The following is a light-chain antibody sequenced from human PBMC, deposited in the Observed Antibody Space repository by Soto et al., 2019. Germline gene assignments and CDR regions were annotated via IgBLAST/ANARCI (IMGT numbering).Light chain of an antibody. Sequence: QSVLTQPPSASASLGASVTLTCTLSSGYSNYNVDWYQQRPGKGPRFVMRVGTGGIVGSKGDGIPDRFSVLGSGLNRYLTIKNIQEEDESDYHCGADHGSGSNFVVVFGGGTQLTVL. CDR3: GADHGSGSNFVVV. CDR2: VGTGGIVG. J-gene: IGLJ2*01. V-gene: IGLV9-49*01. CDR1: SGYSNYN.